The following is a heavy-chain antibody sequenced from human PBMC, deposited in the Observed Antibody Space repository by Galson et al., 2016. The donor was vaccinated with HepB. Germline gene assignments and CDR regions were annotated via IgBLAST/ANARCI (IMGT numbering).Heavy chain of an antibody. CDR2: ISSGSTYI. D-gene: IGHD5-12*01. CDR3: ARASGGRYDWDYCYGMEG. V-gene: IGHV3-21*01. CDR1: GFIFTTHS. Sequence: SLKLACAGSGFIFTTHSMAWVRQAPGKGLEWVSLISSGSTYIYYADSVRGRYTISRDNAGNSLYLQMNTLRADDAAVYYCARASGGRYDWDYCYGMEGWGKGTTVTVSS. J-gene: IGHJ6*04.